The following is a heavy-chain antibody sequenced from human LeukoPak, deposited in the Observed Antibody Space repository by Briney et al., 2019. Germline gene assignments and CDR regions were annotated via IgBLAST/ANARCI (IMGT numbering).Heavy chain of an antibody. V-gene: IGHV4-38-2*02. D-gene: IGHD3-10*01. J-gene: IGHJ4*02. CDR2: IYHSGST. Sequence: PSETLSLTCTVSGYSISSGYYWGWIRQPPGKGLEWIGYIYHSGSTYYNPSLKSRVTISVDRSKNQFSLKLSSVTAADTAVYYCARVGYYGSGSLIDYWGQGTLVTVSS. CDR3: ARVGYYGSGSLIDY. CDR1: GYSISSGYY.